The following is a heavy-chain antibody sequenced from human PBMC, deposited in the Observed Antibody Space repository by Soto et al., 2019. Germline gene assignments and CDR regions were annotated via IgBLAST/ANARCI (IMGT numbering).Heavy chain of an antibody. V-gene: IGHV3-23*01. J-gene: IGHJ5*02. D-gene: IGHD3-3*01. CDR1: GFIFTDYA. Sequence: PGGSLRLSCAASGFIFTDYAMTWVRQAPGKGLEWVSVISGSGVSIYYTDSVRGRFTISRDNSKNTLYLQMHSLRPEDTAVYFCVKRPDSSDRSGYPAWVQGIQVTVSS. CDR3: VKRPDSSDRSGYPA. CDR2: ISGSGVSI.